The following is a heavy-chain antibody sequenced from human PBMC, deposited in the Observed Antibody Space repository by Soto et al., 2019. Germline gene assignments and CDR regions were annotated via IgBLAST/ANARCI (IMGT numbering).Heavy chain of an antibody. D-gene: IGHD6-13*01. CDR3: ARGPPAGLDY. V-gene: IGHV1-46*01. CDR1: GYTFTSYY. Sequence: GASVKVSCKASGYTFTSYYMHWVRQAPGQGLEWMGIINPSGGSTSYAQKFQGRVTMTRDTSISTAYMELSRLRSDDTAVYYCARGPPAGLDYWGQGTLVTVSS. CDR2: INPSGGST. J-gene: IGHJ4*02.